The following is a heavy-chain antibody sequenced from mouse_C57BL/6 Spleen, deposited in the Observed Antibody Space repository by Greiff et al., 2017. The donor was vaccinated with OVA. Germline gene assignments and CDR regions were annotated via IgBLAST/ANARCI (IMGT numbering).Heavy chain of an antibody. V-gene: IGHV7-1*01. D-gene: IGHD2-13*01. J-gene: IGHJ2*01. Sequence: EVMLVESGGGLVQSGRSLRLSCATSGFTFSDFYMEWVRQAPGKGLELIAASRNKANDYTTEYSASVKGRFIVSRDTSQGILYLQINALRAEDTAIYYCAREAAGDLDYGGQGATLTESS. CDR1: GFTFSDFY. CDR3: AREAAGDLDY. CDR2: SRNKANDYTT.